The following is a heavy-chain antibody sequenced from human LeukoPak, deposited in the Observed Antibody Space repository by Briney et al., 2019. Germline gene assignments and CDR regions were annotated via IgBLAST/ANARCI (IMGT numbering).Heavy chain of an antibody. CDR2: TSGSDT. CDR3: ANVYEIHSDY. V-gene: IGHV3-23*01. D-gene: IGHD2/OR15-2a*01. CDR1: GITLSKST. Sequence: PGGSLRLSCSASGITLSKSTLSWVRLAPGKGLEWVSGTSGSDTFYAEFVKGRFTISRDNSKNTAYLQLNILTVADTDIYYCANVYEIHSDYWGQGTLVTVSS. J-gene: IGHJ4*02.